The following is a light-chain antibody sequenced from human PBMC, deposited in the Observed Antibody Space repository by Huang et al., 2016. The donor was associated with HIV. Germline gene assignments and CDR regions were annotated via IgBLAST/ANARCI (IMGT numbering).Light chain of an antibody. Sequence: DIQITQSPSSLSASVGDRVIITCRASQNINRYLNWYQQQPGKAPKLLISGASKLQSGVPSSFSGSGSGTHFTLAISSLSPEDSATYHCQQSAVTPRTFGRGTKLEI. J-gene: IGKJ2*01. CDR2: GAS. CDR3: QQSAVTPRT. V-gene: IGKV1-39*01. CDR1: QNINRY.